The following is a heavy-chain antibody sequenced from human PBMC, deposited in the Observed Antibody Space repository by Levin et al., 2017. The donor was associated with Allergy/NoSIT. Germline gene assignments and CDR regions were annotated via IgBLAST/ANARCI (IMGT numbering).Heavy chain of an antibody. Sequence: LSGGSLRLSCAASGFTFNTYVMTWVRQAPGKGLEWVSSIFSSGGRTYYADSVKGRFTISRDNSKNTVYLQMNALRAEDSAVYYCAKTRATVRTYYFDFWGQGTLVTVSS. CDR2: IFSSGGRT. CDR1: GFTFNTYV. J-gene: IGHJ4*02. V-gene: IGHV3-23*01. CDR3: AKTRATVRTYYFDF. D-gene: IGHD4-17*01.